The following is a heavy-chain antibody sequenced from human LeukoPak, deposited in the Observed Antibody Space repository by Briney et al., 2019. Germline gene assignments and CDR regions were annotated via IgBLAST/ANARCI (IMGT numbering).Heavy chain of an antibody. CDR2: IYHSDTT. J-gene: IGHJ4*02. D-gene: IGHD3-16*02. CDR3: ARSLSVHYRYLDH. CDR1: GFTFSSYA. V-gene: IGHV4-30-2*01. Sequence: LRLSCAASGFTFSSYAMSWVRQAPGKGLEWIGFIYHSDTTAYNPSLQSRVTISVDRSKNQFSLKLTSVTAADTAVYFCARSLSVHYRYLDHWGQGTLVTVSS.